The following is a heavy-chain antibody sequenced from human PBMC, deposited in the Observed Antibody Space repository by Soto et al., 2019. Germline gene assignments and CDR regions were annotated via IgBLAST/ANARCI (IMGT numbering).Heavy chain of an antibody. J-gene: IGHJ3*02. CDR3: ARSSIGITGTDDAFDI. V-gene: IGHV1-2*04. CDR2: INPNSGGT. Sequence: ASVKVSGKASGYTFTGYYMHWVRQAPGQGLEWMGWINPNSGGTNYAQKFQGWVTMTRDTSISTAYMELSRLRSDDTAVYYCARSSIGITGTDDAFDIWGQGTMVTVSS. D-gene: IGHD1-20*01. CDR1: GYTFTGYY.